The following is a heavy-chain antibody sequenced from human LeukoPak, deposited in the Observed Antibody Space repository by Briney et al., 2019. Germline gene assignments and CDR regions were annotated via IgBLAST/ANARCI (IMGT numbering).Heavy chain of an antibody. Sequence: SETLSLTCTVSGGSISSSGDFWGWIRQPPGKEPEYIASIHHSGRTYYNLSLKSRVTMSVDTSKNQFSLKLSSVTAADTAVYYCARPASAYYVNEGFDIWGQGTMVTVSS. CDR2: IHHSGRT. CDR3: ARPASAYYVNEGFDI. CDR1: GGSISSSGDF. V-gene: IGHV4-39*07. D-gene: IGHD3-3*01. J-gene: IGHJ3*02.